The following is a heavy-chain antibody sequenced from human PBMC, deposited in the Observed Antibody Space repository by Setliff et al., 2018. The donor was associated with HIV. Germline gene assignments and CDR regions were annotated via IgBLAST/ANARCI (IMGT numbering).Heavy chain of an antibody. Sequence: GGSLRLSCAASGSIFSSYAMHWVRQAPGKGLEWVAVILYDGSNKYYADSVKGRFTISRDNLKKRVYLQMSSLRAEDTAVYFCARDTGQLVYYFDSWGQGTLVTVSS. CDR2: ILYDGSNK. CDR1: GSIFSSYA. J-gene: IGHJ4*02. CDR3: ARDTGQLVYYFDS. D-gene: IGHD6-6*01. V-gene: IGHV3-30*04.